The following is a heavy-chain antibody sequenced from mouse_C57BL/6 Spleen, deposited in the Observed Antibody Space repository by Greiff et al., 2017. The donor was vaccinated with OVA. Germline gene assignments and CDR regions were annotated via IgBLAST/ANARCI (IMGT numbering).Heavy chain of an antibody. CDR3: ARSYYSNYLFAY. J-gene: IGHJ3*01. CDR2: IDPSDSET. D-gene: IGHD2-5*01. Sequence: QVQLKESGAELVRPGSSVKLSCKASGYTFTSYWMHWVKQRPIQGLEWIGNIDPSDSETHYNQKFKDKATLTVDKSSSTAYMQLSSLTSEDSAVYYCARSYYSNYLFAYWGQGTLVTVSA. CDR1: GYTFTSYW. V-gene: IGHV1-52*01.